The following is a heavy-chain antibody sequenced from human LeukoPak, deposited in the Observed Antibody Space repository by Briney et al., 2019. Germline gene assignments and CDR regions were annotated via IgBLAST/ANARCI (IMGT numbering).Heavy chain of an antibody. CDR2: IKSRADGGTA. Sequence: GGSLRLSCAVSGFTFSSYSMNWVRQAPGKGLEWVGRIKSRADGGTADYAAPVRGRFTISRDDSKNTLYLQMNSLKTEDTAVYYCTTEVVASTANNFYYSAMDVWGQGTTVTASS. D-gene: IGHD5-12*01. CDR1: GFTFSSYS. CDR3: TTEVVASTANNFYYSAMDV. J-gene: IGHJ6*02. V-gene: IGHV3-15*01.